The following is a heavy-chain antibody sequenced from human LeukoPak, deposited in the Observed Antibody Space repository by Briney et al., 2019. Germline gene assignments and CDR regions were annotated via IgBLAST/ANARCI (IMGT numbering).Heavy chain of an antibody. CDR1: GFTFSSYA. J-gene: IGHJ4*02. Sequence: GGSLRLSCAASGFTFSSYAMSWVRQAPGKGLEWVSSISSSGGNTYYAGSVKGRFTISRDNSKNTLYLQMSSLRAEDTAVYYCAKRDRPCSGDCSAPYYFDYWGQGTLVTVSS. V-gene: IGHV3-23*01. CDR2: ISSSGGNT. CDR3: AKRDRPCSGDCSAPYYFDY. D-gene: IGHD2-21*02.